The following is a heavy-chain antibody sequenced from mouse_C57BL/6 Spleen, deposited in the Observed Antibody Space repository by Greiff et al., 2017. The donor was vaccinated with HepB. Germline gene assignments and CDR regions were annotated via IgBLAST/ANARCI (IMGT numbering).Heavy chain of an antibody. CDR1: GYTFTSYW. V-gene: IGHV1-55*01. Sequence: VQLQQPGAELVKPGASVKMSCKASGYTFTSYWITWVKQRPGQGLEWIGDIYPGSGSTNYNEKFKSKATLTVDTSSSTAYMQLSSLTSEDSAVYYWAREGGYYDYDFDYWGQGTTLTVSS. CDR2: IYPGSGST. CDR3: AREGGYYDYDFDY. D-gene: IGHD2-4*01. J-gene: IGHJ2*01.